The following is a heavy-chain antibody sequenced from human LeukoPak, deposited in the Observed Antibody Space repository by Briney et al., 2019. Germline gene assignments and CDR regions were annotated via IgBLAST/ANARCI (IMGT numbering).Heavy chain of an antibody. CDR3: ARSYRYSGWKYFDY. CDR2: ISDDGNNE. V-gene: IGHV3-30-3*01. J-gene: IGHJ4*02. CDR1: GFTFNKYS. D-gene: IGHD5-12*01. Sequence: PGGSLRLSCATSGFTFNKYSFHWVRQAPGKGLEWVAVISDDGNNEYYVDSVKGRFTISRDNSKNTLYLQMNGLRTEDTAMYYCARSYRYSGWKYFDYWGQGTLVTVSS.